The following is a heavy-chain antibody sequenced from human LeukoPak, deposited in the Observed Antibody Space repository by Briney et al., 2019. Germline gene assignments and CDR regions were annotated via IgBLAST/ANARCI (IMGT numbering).Heavy chain of an antibody. CDR2: VSSRSTYI. V-gene: IGHV3-21*01. J-gene: IGHJ4*02. CDR1: GFTFSGYT. Sequence: GGSLRLSCAASGFTFSGYTMNWVRQAPGKGLEWVSSVSSRSTYIYYADSVKGRFTISRDNVKNSMYLQMNSLRAEDTAVYYCARGIQLWYTDYWGQGTLVTVSS. CDR3: ARGIQLWYTDY. D-gene: IGHD5-18*01.